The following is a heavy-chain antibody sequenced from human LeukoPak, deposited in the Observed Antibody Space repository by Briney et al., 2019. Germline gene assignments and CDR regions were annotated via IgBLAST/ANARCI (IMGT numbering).Heavy chain of an antibody. Sequence: PGGSLRLSCVVSGFSFGSYPMSWVRQAPGKGREWVSVISETGGVTHYADSMKGRFTISRDNIKNTLNLQMNSLRAEDTAIYYCARDSSHYLGSSDYWGQGTLVTVSS. CDR3: ARDSSHYLGSSDY. D-gene: IGHD6-6*01. CDR1: GFSFGSYP. J-gene: IGHJ4*02. V-gene: IGHV3-23*01. CDR2: ISETGGVT.